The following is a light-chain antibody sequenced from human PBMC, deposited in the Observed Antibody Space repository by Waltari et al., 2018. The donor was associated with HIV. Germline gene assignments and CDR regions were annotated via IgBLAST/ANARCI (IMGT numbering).Light chain of an antibody. CDR1: SSNIVAGYD. Sequence: QSVLTQPPSVSGAPGQRVTISCTGSSSNIVAGYDVHWYQQLPGTAPKVLIYGNTNRPSGVPDRFSGSKSGTSASLAITGLQAEDEADYYCQSYDSSLSGFVVFGGGTKVTVL. J-gene: IGLJ2*01. V-gene: IGLV1-40*01. CDR3: QSYDSSLSGFVV. CDR2: GNT.